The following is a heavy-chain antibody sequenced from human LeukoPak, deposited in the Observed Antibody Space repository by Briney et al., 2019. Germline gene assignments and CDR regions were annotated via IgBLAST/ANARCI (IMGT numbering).Heavy chain of an antibody. V-gene: IGHV1-69*13. CDR3: ARGKDCSSTSCYSEVNNWFDP. CDR1: GGTFISYA. Sequence: AVKVSSKSSGGTFISYASSWVRQAPGQGLEWMGGIIPIYGTANYAQKFQGRVTITADESTSTAYIELSSLRSEDTDVYYCARGKDCSSTSCYSEVNNWFDPWGQGTLVTVSS. CDR2: IIPIYGTA. D-gene: IGHD2-2*01. J-gene: IGHJ5*02.